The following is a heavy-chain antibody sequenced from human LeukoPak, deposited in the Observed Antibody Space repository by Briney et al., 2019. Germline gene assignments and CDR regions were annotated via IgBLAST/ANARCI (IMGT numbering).Heavy chain of an antibody. Sequence: SETLSLTCTVSGGSISSYYWSWIRQPPGKGLEWIGYIYYSGSTNYNPSLKSRVTISVDTSKNQFSLKLSSVTAADTAVYYCARVVYYGSGSSISYYFDYWGRGTLVTVSS. CDR1: GGSISSYY. J-gene: IGHJ4*02. V-gene: IGHV4-59*01. CDR2: IYYSGST. D-gene: IGHD3-10*01. CDR3: ARVVYYGSGSSISYYFDY.